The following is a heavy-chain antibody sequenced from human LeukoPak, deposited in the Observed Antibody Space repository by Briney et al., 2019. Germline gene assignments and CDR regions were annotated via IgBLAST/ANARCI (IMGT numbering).Heavy chain of an antibody. V-gene: IGHV3-48*02. D-gene: IGHD7-27*01. CDR2: IDTTTSVV. J-gene: IGHJ3*01. CDR3: AKEDDSWGPNNLDL. Sequence: GGSLRLSCAASAFTFGDYSMSWVRQAPGKGLERISYIDTTTSVVYYGDSVMGRFTISRDNAKNSLFLQMSNLRDEDTAVYFCAKEDDSWGPNNLDLWGQGTMVTVSS. CDR1: AFTFGDYS.